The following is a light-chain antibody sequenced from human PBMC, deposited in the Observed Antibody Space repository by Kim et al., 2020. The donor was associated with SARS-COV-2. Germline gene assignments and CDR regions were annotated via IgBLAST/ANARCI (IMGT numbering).Light chain of an antibody. Sequence: PGDRATLSCRASQNIDTYLAWYQQRPGQAPRLLVYDASNSATGVPDRFSGSGSGTDFTLTISSLEPEDFSIYYCQQRNSWPPAVTFGGGTKVDIK. CDR3: QQRNSWPPAVT. J-gene: IGKJ4*01. CDR1: QNIDTY. CDR2: DAS. V-gene: IGKV3-11*01.